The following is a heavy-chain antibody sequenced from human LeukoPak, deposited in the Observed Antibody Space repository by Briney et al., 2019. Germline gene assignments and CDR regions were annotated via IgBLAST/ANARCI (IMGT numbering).Heavy chain of an antibody. CDR3: ARDSQSYYTRWFDP. J-gene: IGHJ5*02. CDR1: GGSISTYY. D-gene: IGHD3-3*01. V-gene: IGHV4-59*01. Sequence: SETLSLTCTVSGGSISTYYWSWIRQPPGKGLEWIGYINYSGTINNTPSLKSRVTISVDTSKNRFSLKLSSVTAADTAVYYCARDSQSYYTRWFDPWGQGTLVTVSS. CDR2: INYSGTI.